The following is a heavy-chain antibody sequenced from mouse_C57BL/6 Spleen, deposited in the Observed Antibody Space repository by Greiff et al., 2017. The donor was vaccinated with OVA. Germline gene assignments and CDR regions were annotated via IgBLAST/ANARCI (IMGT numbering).Heavy chain of an antibody. CDR3: ATPYDGYVGAWFAY. CDR1: GFTFSDYG. CDR2: ISSGSSTI. V-gene: IGHV5-17*01. Sequence: EVMLVESGGGLVKPGGSLKLSCAASGFTFSDYGMHWVRQAPEKGLEWVAYISSGSSTIYYADTVKGRFTISRDNAKNTLFLQMTSLRSEDTAMYYCATPYDGYVGAWFAYWGQGTLVTVSA. J-gene: IGHJ3*01. D-gene: IGHD2-3*01.